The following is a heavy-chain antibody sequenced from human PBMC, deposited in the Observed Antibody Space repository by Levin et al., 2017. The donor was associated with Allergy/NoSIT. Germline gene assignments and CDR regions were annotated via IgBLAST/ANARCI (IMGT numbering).Heavy chain of an antibody. Sequence: SVKVSCKASGFTFTSSAVQWVRQARGQRLEWIGWIVVGSGNTNYAQKFQERVTITRDMSTSTAYMELSSLRSEDTAVYYCAAEEGYDILTGYYWAGAFDIWGQGTMVTVSS. V-gene: IGHV1-58*01. CDR2: IVVGSGNT. CDR1: GFTFTSSA. D-gene: IGHD3-9*01. CDR3: AAEEGYDILTGYYWAGAFDI. J-gene: IGHJ3*02.